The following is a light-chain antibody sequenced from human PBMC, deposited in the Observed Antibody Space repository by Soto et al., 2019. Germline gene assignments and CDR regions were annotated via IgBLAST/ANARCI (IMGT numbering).Light chain of an antibody. CDR1: SNDVGGYNY. J-gene: IGLJ1*01. Sequence: QSALTQPASVSGSPGQSITISCTGTSNDVGGYNYVSWYQQHPGKAPKLVIYEVSHRPSGISDRFSGYKSGNTASLTISGLQVEDEAEYYCSSYTTSSPYVFGPGTKVTVL. CDR2: EVS. V-gene: IGLV2-14*01. CDR3: SSYTTSSPYV.